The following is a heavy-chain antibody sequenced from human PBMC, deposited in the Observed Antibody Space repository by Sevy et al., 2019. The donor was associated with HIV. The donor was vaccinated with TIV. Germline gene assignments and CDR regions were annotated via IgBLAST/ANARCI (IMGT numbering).Heavy chain of an antibody. CDR2: MKSKTDGGTT. D-gene: IGHD3-16*01. V-gene: IGHV3-15*01. J-gene: IGHJ3*02. Sequence: GGSLRLSCAASGFTFSIIYMNWVRQSPGKGLEWVGRMKSKTDGGTTDYAAPVKDRFTMSRDDSKNTLYLKMNSLKADDTAVYYCTTGGFPNGGSEAFDIWGQGTMVTVSS. CDR1: GFTFSIIY. CDR3: TTGGFPNGGSEAFDI.